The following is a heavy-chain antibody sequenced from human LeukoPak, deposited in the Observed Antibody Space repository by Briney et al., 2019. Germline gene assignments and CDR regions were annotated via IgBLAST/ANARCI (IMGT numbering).Heavy chain of an antibody. CDR2: IYYIGST. Sequence: SETLSLTCTVSGGSISSYYWSWIRQPPGKGLEWIGYIYYIGSTNYNPSLKSRVSISVDTSKNQFSLKLSSVTAADTAVYYCARSLYYYGSDSFDIWGQGTMVTVSS. CDR3: ARSLYYYGSDSFDI. D-gene: IGHD3-10*01. V-gene: IGHV4-59*01. CDR1: GGSISSYY. J-gene: IGHJ3*02.